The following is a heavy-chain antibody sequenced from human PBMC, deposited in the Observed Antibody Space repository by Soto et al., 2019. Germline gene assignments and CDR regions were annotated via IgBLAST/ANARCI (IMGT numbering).Heavy chain of an antibody. J-gene: IGHJ4*02. D-gene: IGHD6-6*01. Sequence: ASVKVSCKASGFTFTNYGITWVRQAPGQGLEWMGWISASKGNTNYAQKLQGRVTMTTDTSTSTAYMELRSLRSDDMAVYYCASRSGQLPYYFDYWGQGTQVTVSS. CDR3: ASRSGQLPYYFDY. CDR2: ISASKGNT. V-gene: IGHV1-18*03. CDR1: GFTFTNYG.